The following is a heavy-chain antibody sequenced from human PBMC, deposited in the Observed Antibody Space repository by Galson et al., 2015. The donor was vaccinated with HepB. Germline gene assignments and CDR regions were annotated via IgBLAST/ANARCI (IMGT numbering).Heavy chain of an antibody. CDR3: ARVGGNIYYYGMDV. CDR2: TYYRAKWYN. J-gene: IGHJ6*02. V-gene: IGHV6-1*01. CDR1: GDSVSNNNAA. D-gene: IGHD4-23*01. Sequence: CAISGDSVSNNNAAWYWIRQSPSRGLEWLGRTYYRAKWYNDYGESVRGRIAIKPDTSKNQFSLHLNSVTPEDTAVYYCARVGGNIYYYGMDVWGQGTTVSVSS.